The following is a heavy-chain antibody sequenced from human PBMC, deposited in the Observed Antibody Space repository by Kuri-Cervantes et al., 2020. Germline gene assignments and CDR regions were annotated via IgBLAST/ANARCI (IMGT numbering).Heavy chain of an antibody. J-gene: IGHJ5*02. CDR1: GFTFSSYA. CDR2: ISYDGSNK. CDR3: AGTRAITIFGVVIRRWFDP. D-gene: IGHD3-3*01. Sequence: GGSLRLSCAASGFTFSSYAMHWVRQAPGKGLEWVAVISYDGSNKYYADSVKGRFTISRDNAKNSLYLQMNSLRAEDTAVYYCAGTRAITIFGVVIRRWFDPWGQGTLVTVSS. V-gene: IGHV3-30-3*01.